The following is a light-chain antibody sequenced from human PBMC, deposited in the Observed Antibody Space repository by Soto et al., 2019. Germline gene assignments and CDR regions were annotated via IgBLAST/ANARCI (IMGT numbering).Light chain of an antibody. CDR1: QTVSDNY. CDR3: HQYAASPRT. J-gene: IGKJ1*01. Sequence: EIVLTQSPGTLSLSPRQRATLSCRASQTVSDNYLAWYQQKPGQAPRLLIYGASSRAPGIPDRFSGRGSGTAFTLAIRRLEPEDFAIYYCHQYAASPRTFGEGTQVEVK. CDR2: GAS. V-gene: IGKV3-20*01.